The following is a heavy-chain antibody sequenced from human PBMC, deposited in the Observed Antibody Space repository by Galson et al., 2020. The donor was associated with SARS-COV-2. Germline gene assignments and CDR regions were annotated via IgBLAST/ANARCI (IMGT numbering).Heavy chain of an antibody. CDR2: MSGSDYTI. D-gene: IGHD6-19*01. Sequence: GGALRRSCAASGFTFSSYEMNWVRQATGKGLEWVAYMSGSDYTIYYADSVKGRFTISRDNAKNSLYLQMNSLRAEDTAVYYCARGATSSGWYLPDAFDIWGQETMVTVSS. V-gene: IGHV3-48*03. CDR1: GFTFSSYE. J-gene: IGHJ3*02. CDR3: ARGATSSGWYLPDAFDI.